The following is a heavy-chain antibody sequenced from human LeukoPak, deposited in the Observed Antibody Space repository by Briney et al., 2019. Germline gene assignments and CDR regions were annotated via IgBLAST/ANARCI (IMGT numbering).Heavy chain of an antibody. J-gene: IGHJ4*02. CDR1: GVTFSDAW. V-gene: IGHV3-15*01. CDR3: SAYSGYAFDY. CDR2: VKSQSDGGAT. D-gene: IGHD5-12*01. Sequence: GGSLRLSCATSGVTFSDAWMAWVRQAPGRGLEWVGLVKSQSDGGATDYAPAVESRFTISRDDSKNTLYPQMSSLKTEDTAVYYCSAYSGYAFDYWGQGTLVTVSS.